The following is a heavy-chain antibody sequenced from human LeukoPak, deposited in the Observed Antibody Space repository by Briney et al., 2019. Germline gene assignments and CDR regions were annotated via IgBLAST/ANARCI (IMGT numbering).Heavy chain of an antibody. CDR3: AKSGLRNYYGSGSLDY. Sequence: GGSLRLSCAASGFTVSSNYMSWVRQAPGKGLEWVSVIYSGGSTYYADSVKGRFTISRDNSKNTLYLQMNSLRAEDTAVYYCAKSGLRNYYGSGSLDYWGQGTLVTVSS. J-gene: IGHJ4*02. CDR2: IYSGGST. CDR1: GFTVSSNY. D-gene: IGHD3-10*01. V-gene: IGHV3-53*01.